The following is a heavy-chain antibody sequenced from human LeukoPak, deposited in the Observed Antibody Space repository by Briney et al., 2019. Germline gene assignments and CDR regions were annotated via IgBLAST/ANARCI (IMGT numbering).Heavy chain of an antibody. CDR3: ARGYVWNYARYYYYYYYMDV. D-gene: IGHD1-7*01. CDR2: ISSSGSTI. V-gene: IGHV3-48*03. CDR1: GFTFSSYE. Sequence: QPGGSLRLSCAASGFTFSSYEMNWVRQAPGKGLEWVSYISSSGSTIYYADSVKGRFTISRDNAKNSLYLQMNSLRAEDTAVYYCARGYVWNYARYYYYYYYMDVWGKGTTVTVSS. J-gene: IGHJ6*03.